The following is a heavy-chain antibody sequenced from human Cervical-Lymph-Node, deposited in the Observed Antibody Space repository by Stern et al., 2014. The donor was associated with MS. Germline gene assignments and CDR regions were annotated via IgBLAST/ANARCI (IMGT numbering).Heavy chain of an antibody. CDR1: GGSISSGGYY. V-gene: IGHV4-31*03. CDR3: ARMSLSQYSNTWSWFDP. Sequence: QVQLQESGPGLVKPSQTLSLTCTVSGGSISSGGYYWSWIRQHPGKGLEWIGYIYYSGSTYYNPSLKSRVTISVDTSKNQFSLKLSSVTAADTAVYYCARMSLSQYSNTWSWFDPWGQGTLVTVSS. J-gene: IGHJ5*02. D-gene: IGHD6-13*01. CDR2: IYYSGST.